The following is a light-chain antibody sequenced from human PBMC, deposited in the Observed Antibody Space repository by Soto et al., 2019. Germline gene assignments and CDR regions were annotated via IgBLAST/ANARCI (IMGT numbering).Light chain of an antibody. J-gene: IGLJ1*01. CDR1: SSDVGGYNY. CDR2: DVT. V-gene: IGLV2-14*03. CDR3: SSYTNSGTYV. Sequence: QSVLTQPASVSGSPGQSITFSCTGTSSDVGGYNYVSWYQQHPGKAPKLMIYDVTNRPSGVSSRFSGSKSGNTASLTISGLQAEDEADYYCSSYTNSGTYVFGTGTKLTVL.